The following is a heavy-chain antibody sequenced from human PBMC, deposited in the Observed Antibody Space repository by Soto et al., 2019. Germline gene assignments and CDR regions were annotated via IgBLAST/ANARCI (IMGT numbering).Heavy chain of an antibody. CDR2: MNPNSGNT. Sequence: ASVKVSFKASGYTFTSYDINWVRQATGQGLEWMGWMNPNSGNTGYAQKFQGRVTMTRNTSISTAYMELSSLRSEDTAVYYCARGRVGYSSSSWDHYYYYGMDVWGQGTTVTVSS. J-gene: IGHJ6*02. V-gene: IGHV1-8*01. D-gene: IGHD6-6*01. CDR1: GYTFTSYD. CDR3: ARGRVGYSSSSWDHYYYYGMDV.